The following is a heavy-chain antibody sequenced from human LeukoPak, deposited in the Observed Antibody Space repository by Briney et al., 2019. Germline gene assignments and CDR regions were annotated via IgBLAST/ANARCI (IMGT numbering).Heavy chain of an antibody. V-gene: IGHV1-69*13. D-gene: IGHD3-3*01. CDR3: ARGGYYDFWSGYSSNWFDP. CDR2: IIPIFGTA. CDR1: GGTFSSYA. Sequence: GASVKVSCKASGGTFSSYAISWVRQAPGQGLEWMGGIIPIFGTANYAQKFQGRVTITADESTSTAYMELSSLRSEDTAVYYCARGGYYDFWSGYSSNWFDPWGQGTLVTVSS. J-gene: IGHJ5*02.